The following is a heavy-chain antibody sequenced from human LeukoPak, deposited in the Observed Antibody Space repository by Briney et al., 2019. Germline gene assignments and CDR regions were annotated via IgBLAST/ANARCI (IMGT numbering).Heavy chain of an antibody. Sequence: GGSLRLSCAASGFTFSSYGMHCVRQAPGKGLEWVAVISYDGSNKYYADSVKGRFTISRDNSKNTLYLQMNSLRAEETAVYYCAKAHPTISDFDYWGQGTLVTVSS. V-gene: IGHV3-30*18. J-gene: IGHJ4*02. CDR3: AKAHPTISDFDY. CDR2: ISYDGSNK. CDR1: GFTFSSYG. D-gene: IGHD3-9*01.